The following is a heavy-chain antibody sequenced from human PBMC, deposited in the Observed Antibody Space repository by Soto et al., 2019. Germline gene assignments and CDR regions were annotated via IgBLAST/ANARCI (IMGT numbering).Heavy chain of an antibody. D-gene: IGHD6-13*01. V-gene: IGHV1-2*04. CDR3: ARAESRYSISWWFDP. J-gene: IGHJ5*02. CDR2: INPNSGGT. CDR1: GYTFTGYY. Sequence: ASVKVSCKASGYTFTGYYMHWVRQAPGQGLEWMGWINPNSGGTNYARKFQGWVTMTRDTSISTAYMELSRLRSDDTAVYYCARAESRYSISWWFDPWGQGTLVTVSS.